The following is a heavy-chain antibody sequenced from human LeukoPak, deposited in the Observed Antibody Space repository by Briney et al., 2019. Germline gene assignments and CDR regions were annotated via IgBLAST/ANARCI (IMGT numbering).Heavy chain of an antibody. D-gene: IGHD3-22*01. CDR1: GFTFSSYG. Sequence: GGSLRLSCAASGFTFSSYGMHWVRQAPGKGLEWVAFIRYDGSNKYYADSVKGRFTISRDNSKNTLYLQTNSLRAEDTAVYYCARLDVNDSSGDLFDYWGQGTLVTVSS. CDR2: IRYDGSNK. V-gene: IGHV3-30*02. J-gene: IGHJ4*02. CDR3: ARLDVNDSSGDLFDY.